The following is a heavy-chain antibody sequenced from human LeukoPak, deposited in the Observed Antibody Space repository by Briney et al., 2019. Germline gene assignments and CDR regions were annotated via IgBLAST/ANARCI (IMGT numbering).Heavy chain of an antibody. CDR3: ARDLRSQGKNY. Sequence: ASVKVSCKASGYTFTTYDINWLRQATGQGLEWMGWMNPNSGNTGYAQEFQGRVTITRNTSISTAYMELSSLRSEDTGVYYCARDLRSQGKNYWGQGTLVTVSS. D-gene: IGHD5/OR15-5a*01. CDR2: MNPNSGNT. V-gene: IGHV1-8*03. J-gene: IGHJ4*02. CDR1: GYTFTTYD.